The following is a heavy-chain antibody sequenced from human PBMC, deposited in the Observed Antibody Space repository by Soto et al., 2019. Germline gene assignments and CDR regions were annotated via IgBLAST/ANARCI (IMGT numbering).Heavy chain of an antibody. V-gene: IGHV4-59*01. D-gene: IGHD2-21*02. CDR2: MYNTGST. J-gene: IGHJ6*02. Sequence: SETLSLTCTVSGGSISSYYWSWIRQPPGKGLEWIGYMYNTGSTIYNPSLKSRVTISVDTSKNQFSLKLNSVTAADTAVYYCARDLWGYCGADCYPLDVWGQGTTVTVS. CDR1: GGSISSYY. CDR3: ARDLWGYCGADCYPLDV.